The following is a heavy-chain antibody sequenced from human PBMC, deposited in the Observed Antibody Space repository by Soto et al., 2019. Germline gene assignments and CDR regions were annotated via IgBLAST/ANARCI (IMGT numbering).Heavy chain of an antibody. D-gene: IGHD5-12*01. CDR2: IYSGGST. CDR1: GFTVSSNY. Sequence: PGGSLRLSCAASGFTVSSNYMSWVRQAPGKGLEWVSVIYSGGSTYYADSVKGRFTISRHNSKNTLYLQMNSLRAEDTAVYYCARVLGYGDNWFDPWGQGTLVTVSS. V-gene: IGHV3-53*04. CDR3: ARVLGYGDNWFDP. J-gene: IGHJ5*02.